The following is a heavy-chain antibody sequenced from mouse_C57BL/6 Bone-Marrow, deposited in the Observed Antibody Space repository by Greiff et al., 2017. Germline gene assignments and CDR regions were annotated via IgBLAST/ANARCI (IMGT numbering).Heavy chain of an antibody. J-gene: IGHJ3*01. D-gene: IGHD2-5*01. CDR3: ARSYYSNSWFAY. Sequence: QVQLQQPGAELVKPGASVKLSCKASGYTFTSYWMHWVKQRPGQGLEWIGMIHPNSGSTNYNEKFKSKDTLTVDKSSSTAYMQLSSLTSEDSAVYYCARSYYSNSWFAYWGQGTLVTVSA. CDR2: IHPNSGST. V-gene: IGHV1-64*01. CDR1: GYTFTSYW.